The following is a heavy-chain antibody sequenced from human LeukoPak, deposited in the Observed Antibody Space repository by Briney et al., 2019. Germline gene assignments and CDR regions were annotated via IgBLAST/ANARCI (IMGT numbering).Heavy chain of an antibody. J-gene: IGHJ4*02. CDR2: IDPSDSYT. CDR3: ARQWETAMVSFDY. D-gene: IGHD5-18*01. Sequence: GESLKISCKGSGYSFTSYWISWVRQMPGKGLEWMGRIDPSDSYTNYSPSFQGHVTISADKSISTAYLQWSSLKASDTAMYYCARQWETAMVSFDYWGQGTLVTVSS. CDR1: GYSFTSYW. V-gene: IGHV5-10-1*01.